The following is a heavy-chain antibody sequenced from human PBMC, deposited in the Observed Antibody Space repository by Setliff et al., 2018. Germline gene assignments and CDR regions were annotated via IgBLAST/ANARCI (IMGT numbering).Heavy chain of an antibody. J-gene: IGHJ3*02. CDR1: GYSFTSYW. V-gene: IGHV5-10-1*01. CDR3: ARHAKGSGYSYGTRLRLAPEENDAFDI. D-gene: IGHD5-18*01. CDR2: IDPSDSYT. Sequence: PGESLKISCKGSGYSFTSYWISWVRQMPGKGLEWMGRIDPSDSYTNYSPSFQGHVTISADKSISTAYLQWSSLKASDTAMYYCARHAKGSGYSYGTRLRLAPEENDAFDIWGQGTMVTVSS.